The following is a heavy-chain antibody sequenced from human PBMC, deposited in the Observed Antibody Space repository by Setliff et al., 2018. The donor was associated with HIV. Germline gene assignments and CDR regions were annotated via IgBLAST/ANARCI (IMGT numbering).Heavy chain of an antibody. D-gene: IGHD4-4*01. Sequence: ASVKVSCKASGYIFTDYALNWVRQAPGQGLEWVAWIDINTGSPSYAQGFTGRFVFSLDTSVTTAYLEINSLKAEDSAVYYCARDRSRAGYNNRLGGYWGQGTLVTVSS. CDR3: ARDRSRAGYNNRLGGY. V-gene: IGHV7-4-1*02. J-gene: IGHJ4*02. CDR2: IDINTGSP. CDR1: GYIFTDYA.